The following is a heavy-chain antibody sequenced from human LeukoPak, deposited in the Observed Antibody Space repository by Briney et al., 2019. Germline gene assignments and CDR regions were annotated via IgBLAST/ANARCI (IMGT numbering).Heavy chain of an antibody. CDR2: INHSGST. J-gene: IGHJ4*02. D-gene: IGHD4-17*01. V-gene: IGHV4-34*01. CDR1: GGSFSGYY. CDR3: ARAGTNLGDYDY. Sequence: SETLSLTCAVYGGSFSGYYWSWIRQPPGKGLEWIGEINHSGSTNYNPSLKSRVTISVDTSKNQFSLKLSSVTAADTAVYYCARAGTNLGDYDYWGQGTLVTVSS.